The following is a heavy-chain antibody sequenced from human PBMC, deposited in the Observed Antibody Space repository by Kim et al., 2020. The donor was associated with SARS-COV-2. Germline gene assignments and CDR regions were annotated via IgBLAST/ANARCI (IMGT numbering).Heavy chain of an antibody. CDR3: ARHSRDAGTADY. Sequence: SETLSLTCTVSGGSISSSSYYWGWIRQPPGKGLEWIGSIYYSGSTYYNPSLKSRVTISVDTSKNQFSLKLSSVTAADTAVYYCARHSRDAGTADYWGQGTLVTVSS. V-gene: IGHV4-39*01. D-gene: IGHD6-13*01. CDR2: IYYSGST. J-gene: IGHJ4*02. CDR1: GGSISSSSYY.